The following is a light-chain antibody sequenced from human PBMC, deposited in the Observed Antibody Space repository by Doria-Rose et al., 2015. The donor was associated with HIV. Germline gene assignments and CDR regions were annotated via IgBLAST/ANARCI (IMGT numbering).Light chain of an antibody. CDR3: QQYYDTPS. CDR1: QSLLYTSKNY. CDR2: WAS. Sequence: DIRGTQSPESLGMSLGERATLNCKSNQSLLYTSKNYLAWYQQKPGQPPKLLIYWASTRQSGVPARFSGSGSGTDFTPTISSLEAEDVAVYYCQQYYDTPSFGPGTTVDIK. J-gene: IGKJ3*01. V-gene: IGKV4-1*01.